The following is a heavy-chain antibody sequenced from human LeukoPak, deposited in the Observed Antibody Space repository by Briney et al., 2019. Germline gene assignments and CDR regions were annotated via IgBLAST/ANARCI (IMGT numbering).Heavy chain of an antibody. V-gene: IGHV3-21*01. CDR2: ISSSSSYI. D-gene: IGHD1-7*01. CDR3: ARDLAGYNWNYGKFDY. CDR1: GFTFSSYW. J-gene: IGHJ4*02. Sequence: GGSLRLSCAASGFTFSSYWMSWVRQAPGKGLEWVSSISSSSSYIYYADSVKGRFTISRDNAKNSLYLQMNSLRAEDTAVYYCARDLAGYNWNYGKFDYWGQGTLVTVSS.